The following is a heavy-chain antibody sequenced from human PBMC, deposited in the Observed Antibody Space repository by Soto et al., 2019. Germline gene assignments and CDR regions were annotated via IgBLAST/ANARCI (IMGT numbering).Heavy chain of an antibody. CDR3: AGGTDGKKVAY. D-gene: IGHD5-12*01. CDR2: FFYTGST. CDR1: GGSVTSEHYY. J-gene: IGHJ4*02. V-gene: IGHV4-61*03. Sequence: SETLSLTCTVSGGSVTSEHYYWNWTRQPPGKGLEWIGYFFYTGSTNYNPSLESRLTMSVDVSKNHFSLRLNSVTAADTAVYYCAGGTDGKKVAYWGQGALVTVSS.